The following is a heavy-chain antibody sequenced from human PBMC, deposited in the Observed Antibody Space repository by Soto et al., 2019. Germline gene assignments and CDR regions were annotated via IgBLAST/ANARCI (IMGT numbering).Heavy chain of an antibody. V-gene: IGHV3-7*01. D-gene: IGHD3-22*01. Sequence: EVQLVESGGGLVQPGGSLRLSCAASGFTFSSCWMSWVRQAPGKGLEWVANIKQDGSEKYYVDSVKGRFTISRDNAKNSLYLQMNSLRAEDTAVYYCARPLWGDSSGYQGWYFDLWGRGTLVTVSS. J-gene: IGHJ2*01. CDR2: IKQDGSEK. CDR3: ARPLWGDSSGYQGWYFDL. CDR1: GFTFSSCW.